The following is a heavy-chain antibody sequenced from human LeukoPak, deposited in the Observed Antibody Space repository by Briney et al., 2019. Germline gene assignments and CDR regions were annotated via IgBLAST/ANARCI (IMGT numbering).Heavy chain of an antibody. CDR1: GYTFTSYA. Sequence: ASVKVSCKASGYTFTSYAITWVRQAPGQGLEWMGWISAYNGNTNYAQKLQGRVTMTTDTSTNTAYMELRSLRSDDTAMYYCARGLQENLAWLQAFTAFDIWGQGTMVTVSS. CDR3: ARGLQENLAWLQAFTAFDI. J-gene: IGHJ3*02. CDR2: ISAYNGNT. V-gene: IGHV1-18*01. D-gene: IGHD4-11*01.